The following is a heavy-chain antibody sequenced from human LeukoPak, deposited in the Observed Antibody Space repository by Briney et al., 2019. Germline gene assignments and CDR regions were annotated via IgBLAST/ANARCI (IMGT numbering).Heavy chain of an antibody. Sequence: GGSLRLSCAASGFTFSSYTMHWVRQAPGKGLEYVSAITGNGGSTYHANSVKGRFTISRDNAKNSLYLQMNSLRAEDTAVYYCARDRVATEYYYYYMDVWGKGTTVTISS. CDR2: ITGNGGST. CDR3: ARDRVATEYYYYYMDV. CDR1: GFTFSSYT. J-gene: IGHJ6*03. V-gene: IGHV3-64*01. D-gene: IGHD5-12*01.